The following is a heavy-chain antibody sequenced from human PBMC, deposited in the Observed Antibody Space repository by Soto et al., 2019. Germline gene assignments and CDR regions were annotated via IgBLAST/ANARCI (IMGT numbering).Heavy chain of an antibody. Sequence: ASVKVSCKVSGYTLTELSMHWVRQAPGKGLEWMGGLDPEDGETIYAQKFQGRVTMTEDTSTDTAYMELSSLRSEDTAVYYCATGPHYYDSSGYFDYWGQGTLVTVSS. V-gene: IGHV1-24*01. J-gene: IGHJ4*02. CDR3: ATGPHYYDSSGYFDY. CDR1: GYTLTELS. D-gene: IGHD3-22*01. CDR2: LDPEDGET.